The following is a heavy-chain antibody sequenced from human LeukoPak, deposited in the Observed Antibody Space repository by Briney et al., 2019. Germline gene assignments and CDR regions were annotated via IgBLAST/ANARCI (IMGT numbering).Heavy chain of an antibody. CDR1: GYSFTSYG. CDR2: ISGYNGNT. CDR3: ARDYGDYPSY. Sequence: ASVKVSCKASGYSFTSYGITWVRQAPGQGLEWMGWISGYNGNTKYAQKFQGRVTMTTDTSTCTAYMELRSLRSDDTAVYYCARDYGDYPSYWGQGTLVTVSS. D-gene: IGHD4-17*01. V-gene: IGHV1-18*01. J-gene: IGHJ4*02.